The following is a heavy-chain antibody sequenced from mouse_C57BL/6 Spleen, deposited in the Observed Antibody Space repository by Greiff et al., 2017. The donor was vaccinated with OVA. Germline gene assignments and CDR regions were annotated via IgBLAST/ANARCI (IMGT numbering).Heavy chain of an antibody. CDR1: GYTFTSYW. Sequence: QVQLQQPGAELVKPGASVKLSCKASGYTFTSYWMHWVKQRPGQGLEWIGMIHPNSGSTNYNEKFKGKATLTVDKSSSTAYMQLSSLTSEDSAVYYCARDYYGSGDFDVWGTGTTVTVSS. CDR3: ARDYYGSGDFDV. D-gene: IGHD1-1*01. J-gene: IGHJ1*03. V-gene: IGHV1-64*01. CDR2: IHPNSGST.